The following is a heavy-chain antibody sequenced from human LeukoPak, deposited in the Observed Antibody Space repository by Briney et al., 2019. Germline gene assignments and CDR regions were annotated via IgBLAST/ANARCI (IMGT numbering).Heavy chain of an antibody. CDR1: GFSFRSYV. CDR2: ISSDGRDK. V-gene: IGHV3-30*04. D-gene: IGHD2-2*03. Sequence: GGSLRLSCVASGFSFRSYVMHWVRQAPGKGLEWVAVISSDGRDKFYTDSVRGRFTISRDNSRNTVYLRVSSVRAEDTAVYYCARDQETLSAMDYWGQGTVFTVTS. CDR3: ARDQETLSAMDY. J-gene: IGHJ4*02.